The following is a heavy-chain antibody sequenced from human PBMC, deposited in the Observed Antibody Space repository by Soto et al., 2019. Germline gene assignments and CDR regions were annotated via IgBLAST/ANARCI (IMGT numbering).Heavy chain of an antibody. CDR1: GNTVPNKA. V-gene: IGHV1-3*01. D-gene: IGHD1-26*01. CDR2: INGGNGNT. CDR3: ARDDSGFSGSNSIDYFNT. J-gene: IGHJ4*02. Sequence: ASLKGSCRASGNTVPNKAIQWLRQAAGQRLEGMGWINGGNGNTYSSENLQGRVTFTRDTSAGTVYMQLSSLTSEDTAVYYCARDDSGFSGSNSIDYFNTWGQGDLLTVSS.